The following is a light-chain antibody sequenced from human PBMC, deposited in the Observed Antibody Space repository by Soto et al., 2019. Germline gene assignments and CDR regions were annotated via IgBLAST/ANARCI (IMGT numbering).Light chain of an antibody. CDR2: GAS. CDR3: QQYGSSPWT. Sequence: IVMTHSPATLYVSTRQCSTLSFRASQSVRTKLAWYQQKAGQAPRLLIYGASTRATGIPDRFSGSGSGTEFTLTISSLQSEDFAVYYCQQYGSSPWTFGQGTKVDIK. CDR1: QSVRTK. J-gene: IGKJ1*01. V-gene: IGKV3-15*01.